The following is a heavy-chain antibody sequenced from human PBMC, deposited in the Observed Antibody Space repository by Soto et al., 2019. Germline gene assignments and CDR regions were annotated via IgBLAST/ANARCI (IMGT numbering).Heavy chain of an antibody. CDR3: ARDRPLRYFDWSRDYYGMDV. D-gene: IGHD3-9*01. J-gene: IGHJ6*02. CDR2: INPNSGGT. V-gene: IGHV1-2*04. CDR1: GYTFTGYY. Sequence: ASVKVSCKASGYTFTGYYMHWVRQAPGQGLEWMGWINPNSGGTNYAQKFQGWVTMTRDTSISTAYMELSRLRSDDTAVYYCARDRPLRYFDWSRDYYGMDVWGQGTTVTVS.